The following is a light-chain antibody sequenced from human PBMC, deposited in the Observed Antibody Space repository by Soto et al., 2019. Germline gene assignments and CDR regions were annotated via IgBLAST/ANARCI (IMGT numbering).Light chain of an antibody. Sequence: EIGLTQSPGTLSLSPEERATLSCRASQSVSSSYLAWYQQKPGQAPRLLIYGASSRATGIPDRFSSSGSGTDFTLTISRLEPEDFAVYYCQQYGSSPLTFGGGTKVEIK. V-gene: IGKV3-20*01. CDR3: QQYGSSPLT. CDR1: QSVSSSY. CDR2: GAS. J-gene: IGKJ4*01.